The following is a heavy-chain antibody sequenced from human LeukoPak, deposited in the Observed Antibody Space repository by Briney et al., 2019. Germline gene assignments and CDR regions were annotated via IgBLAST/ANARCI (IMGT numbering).Heavy chain of an antibody. V-gene: IGHV4-39*01. Sequence: PSETLSLTCTVSGGSISSSYYWGWIRQPPGKGLEWIGSIYYSGSTYYNPSLKSRVTISVDTSKNQFSLKLSSVTAADTAVYYCARLDGTEDYWGQGTLVTVSS. CDR3: ARLDGTEDY. CDR1: GGSISSSYY. J-gene: IGHJ4*02. CDR2: IYYSGST. D-gene: IGHD1-1*01.